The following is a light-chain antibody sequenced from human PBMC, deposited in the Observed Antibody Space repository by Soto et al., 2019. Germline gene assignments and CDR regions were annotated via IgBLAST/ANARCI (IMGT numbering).Light chain of an antibody. V-gene: IGLV2-14*01. CDR1: SSDVGGYNY. CDR2: EVS. J-gene: IGLJ1*01. CDR3: SSYTGSSTNYV. Sequence: QSALTQPASVSGSPGQSITISCTATSSDVGGYNYVSWYQQHPGKAPKLMIYEVSNRPSGVSNRFSGSKSGNTASLTISGLQAEDEADYYCSSYTGSSTNYVFGTGTKLTVL.